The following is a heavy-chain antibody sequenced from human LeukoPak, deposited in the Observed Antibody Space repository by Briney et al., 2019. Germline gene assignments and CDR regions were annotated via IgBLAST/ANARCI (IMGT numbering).Heavy chain of an antibody. CDR2: IYYSGST. CDR1: GGSISSGGYS. D-gene: IGHD6-19*01. V-gene: IGHV4-30-2*03. Sequence: PSQTLSLTCAVSGGSISSGGYSWSWIRQPPGKGLEWIGYIYYSGSTYYNPSLKSRVTISVDTSKNQFSLKLSSVTAADTAVYYCARHVRGGWYGNYYYYMDVWGKGTTVTISS. CDR3: ARHVRGGWYGNYYYYMDV. J-gene: IGHJ6*03.